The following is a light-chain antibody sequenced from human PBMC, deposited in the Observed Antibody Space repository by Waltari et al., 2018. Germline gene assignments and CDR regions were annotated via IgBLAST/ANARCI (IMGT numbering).Light chain of an antibody. V-gene: IGKV3-20*01. CDR1: QSVTSRY. CDR3: HQYGSSPYI. Sequence: EIVLTQSPGTLSLSQGERATLSCRASQSVTSRYIAWYQQKPGQPPRLLFYGASSRATGIPDRFSGSGSGTDFTLTISRLEPEDFAVYYCHQYGSSPYIFGQGTKLEIK. CDR2: GAS. J-gene: IGKJ2*01.